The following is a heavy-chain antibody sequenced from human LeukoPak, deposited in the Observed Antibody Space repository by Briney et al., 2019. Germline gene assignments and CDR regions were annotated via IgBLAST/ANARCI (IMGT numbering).Heavy chain of an antibody. CDR2: IYPCDSDT. V-gene: IGHV5-51*01. Sequence: GESLKISFKGSGYSFTTYWIDLVRQMPGKGLEWMVIIYPCDSDTRYSPSFQGQVTISADKSINTAYLEWSRLKASDTAMYYCARGNRYGHSDYWGQGTLVTVSS. CDR3: ARGNRYGHSDY. J-gene: IGHJ4*02. CDR1: GYSFTTYW. D-gene: IGHD5-18*01.